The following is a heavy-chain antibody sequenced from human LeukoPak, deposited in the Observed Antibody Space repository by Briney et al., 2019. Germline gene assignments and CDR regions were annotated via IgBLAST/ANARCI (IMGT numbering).Heavy chain of an antibody. CDR2: ISDSGSSI. Sequence: PGGSLRLSCAASGFTFSTYDMSWVRQAPGKGLEWVSGISDSGSSIYYADSVKGRFTISRDNSKNTLYLQMNSLRAEDTAVYYCAKDQGTNWDSYWSFDLWGRGTLVTVSS. D-gene: IGHD2-8*01. CDR1: GFTFSTYD. V-gene: IGHV3-23*01. J-gene: IGHJ2*01. CDR3: AKDQGTNWDSYWSFDL.